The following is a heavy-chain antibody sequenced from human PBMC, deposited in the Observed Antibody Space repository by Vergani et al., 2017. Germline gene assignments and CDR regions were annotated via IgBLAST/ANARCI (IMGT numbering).Heavy chain of an antibody. D-gene: IGHD6-6*01. CDR2: IKQDGSEK. CDR3: ARVLFYGFLAYSSSSYAFDI. Sequence: EVQLVESGGGLVQPGGSLRLSCAASGFTFSSYWMSWVRQAPGKGLEWVANIKQDGSEKYYVDSVKGRFTISRDNAKNSLYLQMNSLRAEDTAVYYCARVLFYGFLAYSSSSYAFDIWGQGTMVTVSS. CDR1: GFTFSSYW. J-gene: IGHJ3*02. V-gene: IGHV3-7*01.